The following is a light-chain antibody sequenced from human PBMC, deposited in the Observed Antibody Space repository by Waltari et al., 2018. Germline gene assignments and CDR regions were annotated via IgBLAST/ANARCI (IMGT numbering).Light chain of an antibody. J-gene: IGKJ1*01. Sequence: DIQMTQSPSTLSASVGDRVTISCRASQTIMSWVAWYQQKPGKAPKVMIYKASILESGVPSRFSGSGSGTEFTLTISSLQPDDFATYYCQQYNGYSGTFGQGTKGEIQ. CDR3: QQYNGYSGT. V-gene: IGKV1-5*03. CDR1: QTIMSW. CDR2: KAS.